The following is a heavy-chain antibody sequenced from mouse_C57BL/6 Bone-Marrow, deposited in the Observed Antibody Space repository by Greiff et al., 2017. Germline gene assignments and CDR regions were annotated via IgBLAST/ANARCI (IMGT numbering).Heavy chain of an antibody. CDR3: ARCPYDYDEDWYFDV. V-gene: IGHV1-9*01. CDR1: GYTFTGYW. D-gene: IGHD2-4*01. J-gene: IGHJ1*03. Sequence: VQLQQSGAELMKPGASVKLSCKATGYTFTGYWIEWVKQRPGHGLEWIGEILPGSGSTNYNAKFKGKATFTADPSSNTAYMQLSILTTDDSAIYYCARCPYDYDEDWYFDVWGTGTTVTVSS. CDR2: ILPGSGST.